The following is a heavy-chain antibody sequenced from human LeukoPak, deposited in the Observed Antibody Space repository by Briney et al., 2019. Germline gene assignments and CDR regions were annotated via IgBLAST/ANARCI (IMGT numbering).Heavy chain of an antibody. Sequence: GGSLRLSCAASGFTFSSYSMNWVRQAPGKGLEWVSYISSSSSTIYYADSVKGRFTIPRDNAKNSLYLQMNSLRAEDTAVYYCARDLGFWEYYDSSGYFDYWGQGTLVTVSS. J-gene: IGHJ4*02. V-gene: IGHV3-48*01. D-gene: IGHD3-22*01. CDR1: GFTFSSYS. CDR2: ISSSSSTI. CDR3: ARDLGFWEYYDSSGYFDY.